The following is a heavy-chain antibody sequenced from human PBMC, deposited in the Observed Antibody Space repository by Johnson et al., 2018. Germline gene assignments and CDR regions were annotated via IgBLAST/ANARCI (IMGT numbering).Heavy chain of an antibody. J-gene: IGHJ6*02. D-gene: IGHD3-22*01. CDR2: ISFDGNIK. Sequence: VQLVESGGGVVQPGRSLRLSCAASGFTFSSYGMHWVRQAPGKGLEWVAVISFDGNIKYYADSVKGRFTISRDNSNNTLTLYLQMNSLRAEDTAVYYGAKADSSGYYYGRDVWGQGATVTVSS. CDR1: GFTFSSYG. V-gene: IGHV3-30*18. CDR3: AKADSSGYYYGRDV.